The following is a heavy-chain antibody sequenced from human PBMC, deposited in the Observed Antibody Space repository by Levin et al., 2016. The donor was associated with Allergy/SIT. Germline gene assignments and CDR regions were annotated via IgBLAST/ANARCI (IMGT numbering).Heavy chain of an antibody. D-gene: IGHD5-12*01. J-gene: IGHJ4*02. CDR2: ISAYNGNT. V-gene: IGHV1-18*01. CDR3: ARVYVFGSGRYSPFDY. Sequence: WVRQAPGQGLEWMGWISAYNGNTNYAQKLQGRVTMTTDTSTSTAYMELRSLRPDDTAVYYCARVYVFGSGRYSPFDYWGQGTLVTVSS.